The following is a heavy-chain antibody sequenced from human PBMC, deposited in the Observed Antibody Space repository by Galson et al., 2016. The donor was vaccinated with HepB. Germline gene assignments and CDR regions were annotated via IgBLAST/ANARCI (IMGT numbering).Heavy chain of an antibody. Sequence: SLRLSCAASGFTFSSYSMNWVRQAPGKGLEWVSSISSSSYIYYADSVKGRFTISRDNAKNSLYLQMNSLRAEDTAVYYCARDPHVNDLQIFYLDYWGQGTLVTVSS. CDR2: ISSSSYI. CDR3: ARDPHVNDLQIFYLDY. CDR1: GFTFSSYS. J-gene: IGHJ4*02. D-gene: IGHD1-1*01. V-gene: IGHV3-21*01.